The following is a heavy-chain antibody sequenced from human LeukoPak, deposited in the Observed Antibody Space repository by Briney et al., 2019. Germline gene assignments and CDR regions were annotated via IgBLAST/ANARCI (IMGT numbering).Heavy chain of an antibody. CDR2: IYYSGST. V-gene: IGHV4-61*08. CDR1: GGAIASGGYS. D-gene: IGHD7-27*01. Sequence: PSQTLSLTCTVSGGAIASGGYSWNWIRQSPGKGLEWIGYIYYSGSTNYNPSLKSRVTISVDTSKNQFSLKLSSVTAADTAVYYCARALPLGTGYYYGMDVWGQGTTVTVSS. CDR3: ARALPLGTGYYYGMDV. J-gene: IGHJ6*02.